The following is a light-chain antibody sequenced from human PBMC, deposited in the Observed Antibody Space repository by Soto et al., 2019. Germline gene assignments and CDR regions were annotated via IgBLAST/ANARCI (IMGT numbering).Light chain of an antibody. V-gene: IGKV3-20*01. J-gene: IGKJ3*01. CDR3: QQYGRLPSGFA. CDR1: QTVTSNR. CDR2: CAS. Sequence: EMVLTQSPGTLSLSPGERATLSCRASQTVTSNRLAWYQQKPDQAPRLLIYCASRRATGIPDRFSGSGSGTDFTLTISRREPEDYAFYYCQQYGRLPSGFAFGPGTTLDTK.